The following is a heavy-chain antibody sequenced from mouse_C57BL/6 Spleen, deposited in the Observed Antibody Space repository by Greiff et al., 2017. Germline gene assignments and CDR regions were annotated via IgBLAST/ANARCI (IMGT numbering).Heavy chain of an antibody. CDR2: INPNNGGT. Sequence: VQLQQSGPELVKPGASVKISCKASGYTFTDYYMNWVKQSHGKSLEWIGDINPNNGGTSYNQKFKGKATLTVDKSSSTAYMELRSLTSEDSAVYYCARSDYYYGTPFAYWGQGTLVTVSA. V-gene: IGHV1-26*01. CDR3: ARSDYYYGTPFAY. CDR1: GYTFTDYY. J-gene: IGHJ3*01. D-gene: IGHD1-1*01.